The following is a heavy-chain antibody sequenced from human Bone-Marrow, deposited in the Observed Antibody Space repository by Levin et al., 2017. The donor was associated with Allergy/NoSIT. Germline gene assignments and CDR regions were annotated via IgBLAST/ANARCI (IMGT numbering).Heavy chain of an antibody. CDR3: ARDRSSDIVATAHYYYYGMDV. D-gene: IGHD5-12*01. J-gene: IGHJ6*02. Sequence: RTGGSLRLSCAASEFTFSSYSMNWVRQAPGKGLEWVSYISSSSSTIYYADSVKGRFTISRDNAKNSLYLQMNSLRAEDTAVYYCARDRSSDIVATAHYYYYGMDVWGQGTTVTVSS. CDR2: ISSSSSTI. CDR1: EFTFSSYS. V-gene: IGHV3-48*01.